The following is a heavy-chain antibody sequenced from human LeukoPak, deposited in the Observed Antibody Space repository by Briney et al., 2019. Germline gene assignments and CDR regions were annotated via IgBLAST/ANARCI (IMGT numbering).Heavy chain of an antibody. J-gene: IGHJ6*03. CDR3: ARARGHYGFCSGSRYMDV. CDR1: GYTFTSYD. V-gene: IGHV1-8*01. CDR2: MNPTSGNT. D-gene: IGHD3-3*01. Sequence: ASVKVSCKASGYTFTSYDINWVRQATGQGLEWMGWMNPTSGNTGYAQKFQGRVTMTRNTSISTAYMELSSLRSEDTAVYYCARARGHYGFCSGSRYMDVWGKGTTVTVSS.